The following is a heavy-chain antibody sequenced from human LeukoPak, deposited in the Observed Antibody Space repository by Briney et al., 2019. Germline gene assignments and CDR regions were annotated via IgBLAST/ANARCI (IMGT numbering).Heavy chain of an antibody. CDR1: GYTFTSYG. V-gene: IGHV1-69*05. J-gene: IGHJ6*03. CDR3: ARLGKVDDFWASYYMDV. CDR2: IIPIFGTA. D-gene: IGHD3-3*01. Sequence: GASVKVSCKGSGYTFTSYGISWVRQAPGQGLEWMGGIIPIFGTANYAQKFQGRVTITTDESTSTAYMELSSLRSEDTAVYYCARLGKVDDFWASYYMDVWGKGTTVTVSS.